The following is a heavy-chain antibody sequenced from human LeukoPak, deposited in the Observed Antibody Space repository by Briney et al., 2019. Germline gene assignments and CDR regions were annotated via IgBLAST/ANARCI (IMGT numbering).Heavy chain of an antibody. CDR1: NDSISSGTYY. CDR2: IYTSGST. Sequence: PSQTLSLTCTVSNDSISSGTYYWSWIRQPAGKGLEWIGRIYTSGSTIYNPSLKSRVTISLDTSKNQFSLKLSPVTAADTALYYCARIIIMGATRWFDPWGQGILVTVSS. V-gene: IGHV4-61*02. CDR3: ARIIIMGATRWFDP. J-gene: IGHJ5*02. D-gene: IGHD3-10*01.